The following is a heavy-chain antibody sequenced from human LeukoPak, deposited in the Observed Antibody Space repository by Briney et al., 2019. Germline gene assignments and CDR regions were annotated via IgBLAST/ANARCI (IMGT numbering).Heavy chain of an antibody. V-gene: IGHV1-2*02. D-gene: IGHD2-21*02. CDR1: GYPFTDYY. CDR2: INPRSGGT. Sequence: GASVKVSCKATGYPFTDYYIHWVRQAPGQRLEWMGWINPRSGGTNFTQKFQGRVTMTRDTSLNTAYMDLGSLTSDDTAVYYCAREGNSFETRGLRVTFWFDPWGQGTLVTVSS. CDR3: AREGNSFETRGLRVTFWFDP. J-gene: IGHJ5*02.